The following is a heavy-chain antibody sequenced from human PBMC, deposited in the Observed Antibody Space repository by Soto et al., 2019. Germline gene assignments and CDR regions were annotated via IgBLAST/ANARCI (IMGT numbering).Heavy chain of an antibody. CDR3: ASGRVGATPFDAFDI. CDR1: GYAFTGYY. J-gene: IGHJ3*02. Sequence: GASVKVSCKASGYAFTGYYMHWVRQAPGQGLVWMGWINPNSGGTNYAQKFQGRVTMTRDTSISTAYMELSRLRSDDTAVYYCASGRVGATPFDAFDIWGQGTMVTVSS. D-gene: IGHD1-26*01. V-gene: IGHV1-2*02. CDR2: INPNSGGT.